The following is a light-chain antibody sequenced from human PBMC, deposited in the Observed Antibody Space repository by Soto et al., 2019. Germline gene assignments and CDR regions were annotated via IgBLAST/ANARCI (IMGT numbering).Light chain of an antibody. CDR3: QQYGYSPIT. Sequence: EIVLTRSPGTLSLSPGERATLSCRVSQSVSSGYLSWYQQKPGQAPRLLIYGASSRLPGIPDRFSGSGSGTDFTLTINRLEPEDFAMYYCQQYGYSPITFGQGTRLEIK. V-gene: IGKV3-20*01. CDR2: GAS. CDR1: QSVSSGY. J-gene: IGKJ5*01.